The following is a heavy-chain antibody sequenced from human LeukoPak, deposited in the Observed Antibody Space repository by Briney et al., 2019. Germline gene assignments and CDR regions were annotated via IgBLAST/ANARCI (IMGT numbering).Heavy chain of an antibody. CDR2: INSDGSST. J-gene: IGHJ4*02. CDR3: ARDGRWINYYDGSSPV. D-gene: IGHD3-22*01. CDR1: GFTFSSYW. Sequence: QPGGSLRLSCAASGFTFSSYWMHWVRQAPGKGLVWVSRINSDGSSTSYADSVKGRFTISRDNAKNSLYLQMNSLRVEDTAVYYCARDGRWINYYDGSSPVWGQGTLVTVSS. V-gene: IGHV3-74*01.